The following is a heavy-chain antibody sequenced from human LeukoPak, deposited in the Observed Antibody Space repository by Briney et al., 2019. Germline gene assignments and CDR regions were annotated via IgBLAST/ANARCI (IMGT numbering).Heavy chain of an antibody. Sequence: SETLSLTCAVYGGSFSGYYWSWIRRPPGKGLEWIGEINHSGSTNYNPSLKSRVTISVDTSKNQFSLKLSSVTAADTAVYYCARDANCSSTSCHHDAFDIWGQGTMVTVSS. CDR1: GGSFSGYY. D-gene: IGHD2-2*01. CDR3: ARDANCSSTSCHHDAFDI. J-gene: IGHJ3*02. CDR2: INHSGST. V-gene: IGHV4-34*01.